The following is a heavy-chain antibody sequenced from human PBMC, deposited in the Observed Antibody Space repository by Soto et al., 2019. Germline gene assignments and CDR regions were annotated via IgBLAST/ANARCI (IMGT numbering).Heavy chain of an antibody. Sequence: GGSLRLSCAASGFTFSSYAMSWVRQAPGKGLEWVSAISGSGGSTYYADSVKGRFTISRDNSKNTLYLQMNSLRAEDTAVYYCAKGEFLWFGELLCLDPWGQGTLVTVSS. CDR1: GFTFSSYA. CDR3: AKGEFLWFGELLCLDP. J-gene: IGHJ5*02. CDR2: ISGSGGST. V-gene: IGHV3-23*01. D-gene: IGHD3-10*01.